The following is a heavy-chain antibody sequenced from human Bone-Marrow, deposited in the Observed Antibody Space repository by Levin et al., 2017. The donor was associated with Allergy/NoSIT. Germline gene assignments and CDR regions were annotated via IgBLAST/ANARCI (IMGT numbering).Heavy chain of an antibody. CDR1: GASISTSTSS. D-gene: IGHD1-20*01. J-gene: IGHJ4*02. V-gene: IGHV4-39*01. CDR2: HTYSGSA. CDR3: ARQVNVTDISGIYFDY. Sequence: SETLSLTCSVSGASISTSTSSWAWIRQTPGRGLDWIGSHTYSGSASYNPSLTSRATISADPSTNQVSQRLTFVTAADTAVYYCARQVNVTDISGIYFDYWGQGTLVTVSS.